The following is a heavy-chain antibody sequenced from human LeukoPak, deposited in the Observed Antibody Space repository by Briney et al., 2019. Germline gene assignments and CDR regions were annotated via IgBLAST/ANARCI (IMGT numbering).Heavy chain of an antibody. V-gene: IGHV4-4*07. CDR2: IYASGSA. Sequence: SETLSLTCTVSGGSISSYYWTWIRQPAGKGLEWVGRIYASGSANYNPSLKSRVTISVDTSKNQFSLKLSSVTAADTAMYYCARDVGSSWFSIWFDPWGQGTLVTVSS. J-gene: IGHJ5*02. CDR3: ARDVGSSWFSIWFDP. CDR1: GGSISSYY. D-gene: IGHD6-13*01.